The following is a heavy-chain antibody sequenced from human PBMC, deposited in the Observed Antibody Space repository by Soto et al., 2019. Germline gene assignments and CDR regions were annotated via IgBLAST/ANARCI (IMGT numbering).Heavy chain of an antibody. CDR2: ISGSGDST. CDR3: AKDTDLDYSDSSGYYPWYYYGLDV. Sequence: HPGGSLRLSCAASGFTFSSYAMCWVRQAPGKGLEWVSAISGSGDSTYYADSVKGRFAIPRDNSKNTLYLQMNSLRAEDTAVYYCAKDTDLDYSDSSGYYPWYYYGLDVWGQGTTVTVSS. CDR1: GFTFSSYA. D-gene: IGHD3-22*01. J-gene: IGHJ6*02. V-gene: IGHV3-23*01.